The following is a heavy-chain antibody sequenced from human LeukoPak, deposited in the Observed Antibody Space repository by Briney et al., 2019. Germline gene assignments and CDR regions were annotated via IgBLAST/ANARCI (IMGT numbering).Heavy chain of an antibody. CDR3: ARDISGSGWYYYYYYGMDV. V-gene: IGHV3-21*01. Sequence: PGGSLRLSCAASGFTFSTYSMNWVRQAPGKGLEWVSSISSSSYIYHVDSVKGRFTISRDNAKNSLYLQMNSLRAEDTAVYYCARDISGSGWYYYYYYGMDVWGQGTTVTVSS. J-gene: IGHJ6*02. D-gene: IGHD6-19*01. CDR2: ISSSSYI. CDR1: GFTFSTYS.